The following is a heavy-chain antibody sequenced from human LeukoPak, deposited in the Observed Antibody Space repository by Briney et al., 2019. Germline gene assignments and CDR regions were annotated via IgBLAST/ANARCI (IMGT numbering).Heavy chain of an antibody. CDR2: ISYDGSNK. D-gene: IGHD3-22*01. V-gene: IGHV3-30-3*01. CDR1: GFTFSSYA. J-gene: IGHJ4*02. CDR3: HYYDSNSYYYAY. Sequence: GGSLRLSCAASGFTFSSYAMHWVRQAPGKGLEWVAVISYDGSNKYYADSVKGRFTISRDNSKNTLYLQMSSLRPEDTALYYCHYYDSNSYYYAYWGQGTLVTVSS.